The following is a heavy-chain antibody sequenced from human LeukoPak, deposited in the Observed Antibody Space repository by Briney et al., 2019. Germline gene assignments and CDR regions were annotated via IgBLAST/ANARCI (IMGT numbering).Heavy chain of an antibody. V-gene: IGHV4-59*08. CDR1: GGSISSYY. D-gene: IGHD3-3*01. J-gene: IGHJ6*03. Sequence: SETLSLTCSVSGGSISSYYWSWIRQSPGKGLEWIGHISYSGSTNYNPSLKSRVTIFLQMSGKEISLELQSVTAADTAVYYCARNDDNFRSGSDGGYYYMHVWGKGTAVTVSS. CDR3: ARNDDNFRSGSDGGYYYMHV. CDR2: ISYSGST.